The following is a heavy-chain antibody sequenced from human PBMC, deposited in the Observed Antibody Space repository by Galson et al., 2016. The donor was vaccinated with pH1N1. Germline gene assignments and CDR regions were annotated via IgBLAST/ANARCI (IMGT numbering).Heavy chain of an antibody. V-gene: IGHV4-4*07. J-gene: IGHJ2*01. CDR3: AAQTVGATTVFDL. CDR1: GASMKSYY. Sequence: ETLSLTCSVSGASMKSYYWSWIRNPAEKTLEWIGRVHITGGITYNPSLKSRVTMSVETSKNQLSLTLTSVTAADTAVYYCAAQTVGATTVFDLWGPGTKVIVSS. CDR2: VHITGGI. D-gene: IGHD1-26*01.